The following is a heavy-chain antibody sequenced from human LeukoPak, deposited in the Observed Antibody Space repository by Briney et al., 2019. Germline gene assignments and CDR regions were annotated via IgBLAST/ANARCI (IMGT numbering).Heavy chain of an antibody. CDR1: GFTFSSYS. V-gene: IGHV3-48*01. CDR3: ARGQLYYYYYYYMDV. D-gene: IGHD6-13*01. Sequence: GGSLRLSCAASGFTFSSYSMNWVRQAPGKGLEWVSYISSSSSTIYYADSVKGRSTISRDNAKNSLYLQMNSLRAEDTAVYYCARGQLYYYYYYYMDVWSKGTTVTVSS. CDR2: ISSSSSTI. J-gene: IGHJ6*03.